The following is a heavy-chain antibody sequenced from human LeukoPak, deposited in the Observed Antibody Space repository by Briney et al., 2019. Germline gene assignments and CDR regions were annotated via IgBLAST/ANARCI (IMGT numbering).Heavy chain of an antibody. Sequence: ASVKVSCKASGGTFSSYAISWVRRAPGQGLEWMGRIIPILGIANYAQKFQGRVTITADKSTSTAYMELSSLRSEDTAVYYCARVAPCSAGDTFDYWGQGTLVTVSS. J-gene: IGHJ4*02. CDR1: GGTFSSYA. V-gene: IGHV1-69*04. CDR2: IIPILGIA. D-gene: IGHD5-18*01. CDR3: ARVAPCSAGDTFDY.